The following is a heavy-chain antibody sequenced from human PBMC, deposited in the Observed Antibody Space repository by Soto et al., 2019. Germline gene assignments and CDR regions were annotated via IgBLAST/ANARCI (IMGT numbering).Heavy chain of an antibody. Sequence: SETLSLTCTVSGGSMRDYFWTWIRQPPGKGLEWIGYIHYSGTTSFFPSYNPSLRSRVTISEDTSKNQFSLKLLSVTTADTAVYFCAAGEASSRNLAPYYLDFWGQGTLVTVSS. J-gene: IGHJ4*02. V-gene: IGHV4-59*01. CDR3: AAGEASSRNLAPYYLDF. D-gene: IGHD6-13*01. CDR1: GGSMRDYF. CDR2: IHYSGTT.